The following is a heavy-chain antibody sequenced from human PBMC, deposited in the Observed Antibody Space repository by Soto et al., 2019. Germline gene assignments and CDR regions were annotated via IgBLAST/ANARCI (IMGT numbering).Heavy chain of an antibody. D-gene: IGHD2-15*01. J-gene: IGHJ6*02. V-gene: IGHV4-31*03. CDR3: GRDGGGGSCHISGMEV. CDR2: IYYSGST. Sequence: PSETLSLTCTVSGGSISSGGYYWSWIRQHPGKGLEWIGYIYYSGSTYYNPSLKSRVTISVDTSKNQFSLKLSSVTAADTAVYYWGRDGGGGSCHISGMEVGGQGTRVTVS. CDR1: GGSISSGGYY.